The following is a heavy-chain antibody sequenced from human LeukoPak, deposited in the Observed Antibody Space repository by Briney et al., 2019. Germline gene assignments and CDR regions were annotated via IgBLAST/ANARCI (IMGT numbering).Heavy chain of an antibody. V-gene: IGHV1-18*01. CDR2: ISAYNGNT. Sequence: ASVKVSCKASGYTFTSYGISWVGQAPGQGREWMGWISAYNGNTNYAQKLQGRVTMTTDTSTSTAYMELRSLRSDDTAVYYCARVGNDYGDYCWFDPWGQGTLVTVSS. CDR3: ARVGNDYGDYCWFDP. CDR1: GYTFTSYG. J-gene: IGHJ5*02. D-gene: IGHD4-17*01.